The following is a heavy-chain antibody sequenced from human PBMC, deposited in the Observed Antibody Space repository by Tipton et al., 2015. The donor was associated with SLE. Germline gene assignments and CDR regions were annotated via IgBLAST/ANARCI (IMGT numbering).Heavy chain of an antibody. CDR2: IYYSGST. D-gene: IGHD3-16*01. CDR1: SGSISSSSYY. Sequence: LRLSCTVSSGSISSSSYYWGWIRQPPGKGLEWIGSIYYSGSTYYNPSLKSRVTISADTSKNQFSLKLASVTAADTAMYYCARFERIMIQFGGVTITPGGVDYWGQGTLVTVSS. J-gene: IGHJ4*02. V-gene: IGHV4-39*07. CDR3: ARFERIMIQFGGVTITPGGVDY.